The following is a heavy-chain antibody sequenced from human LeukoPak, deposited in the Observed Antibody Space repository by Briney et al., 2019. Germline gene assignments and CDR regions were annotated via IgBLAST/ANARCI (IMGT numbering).Heavy chain of an antibody. CDR1: GFPFDDYG. V-gene: IGHV3-20*04. CDR3: ASAGLTYGSGSYFVY. J-gene: IGHJ4*02. CDR2: INWNGGST. Sequence: PGGSLRLSCAASGFPFDDYGMTWVRHAPGKGLEWVSGINWNGGSTGYADSVKGRFTISRDNAKNSLYLQMNSLRAEDTALYYCASAGLTYGSGSYFVYWGQGTLVTVSS. D-gene: IGHD3-10*01.